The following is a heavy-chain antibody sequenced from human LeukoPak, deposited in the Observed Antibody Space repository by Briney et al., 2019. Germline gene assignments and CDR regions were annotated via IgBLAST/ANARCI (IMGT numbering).Heavy chain of an antibody. CDR3: ARDSGTTGEVKFDP. CDR2: ISGSGGST. CDR1: GFTFSSYG. J-gene: IGHJ5*02. D-gene: IGHD3-10*01. Sequence: GGSLRLSCAASGFTFSSYGMSWVRQAPGKGLGWVSAISGSGGSTYYADSVKGRFTISRDNSKNTLYLQMNSLRAEDTAVYYCARDSGTTGEVKFDPWGQGTLVTVSS. V-gene: IGHV3-23*01.